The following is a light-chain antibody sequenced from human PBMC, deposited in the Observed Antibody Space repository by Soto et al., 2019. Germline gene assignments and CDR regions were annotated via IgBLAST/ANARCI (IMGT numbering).Light chain of an antibody. Sequence: EIGLTQSPGTLSLSPGERATLSCRASQTITPTFLAWYQQKPGQAPRLLIYGASSRATDIPDRFSGSGSGTDFTLTISKLEPEDCAVYYCQPFGVSPTFGGGTKVEIK. CDR2: GAS. CDR1: QTITPTF. CDR3: QPFGVSPT. J-gene: IGKJ4*01. V-gene: IGKV3-20*01.